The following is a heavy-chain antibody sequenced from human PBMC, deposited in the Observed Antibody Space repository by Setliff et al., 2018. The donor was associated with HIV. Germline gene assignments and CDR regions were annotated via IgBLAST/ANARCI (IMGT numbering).Heavy chain of an antibody. CDR3: ARRSHSVGTSWPFDH. CDR2: INPNTGNP. CDR1: GYTFMNFA. D-gene: IGHD6-13*01. Sequence: VKVSCKASGYTFMNFAMHWVRQAPGQGLEWMGWINPNTGNPTYAQGFTGRSVFSLDTSVSTAYLQISSLEAQDTGVYYCARRSHSVGTSWPFDHWGQGTQVTVSS. V-gene: IGHV7-4-1*02. J-gene: IGHJ4*02.